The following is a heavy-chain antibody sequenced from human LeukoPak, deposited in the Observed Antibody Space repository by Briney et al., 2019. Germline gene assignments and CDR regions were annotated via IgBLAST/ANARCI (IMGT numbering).Heavy chain of an antibody. V-gene: IGHV4-59*01. J-gene: IGHJ6*03. CDR2: IYYSGST. Sequence: PSETLSLTCTVSGGSISSYYWSWIRQPPGKGLEWIVYIYYSGSTNYNPSLKSRVTISVDTSKNQFSLKLSSVTAADTAVYYCARASLGIYYYYMDVWGKGTTVTVSS. CDR1: GGSISSYY. CDR3: ARASLGIYYYYMDV.